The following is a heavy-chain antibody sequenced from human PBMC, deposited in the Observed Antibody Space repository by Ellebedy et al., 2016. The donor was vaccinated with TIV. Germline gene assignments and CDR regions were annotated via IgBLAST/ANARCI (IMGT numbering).Heavy chain of an antibody. Sequence: GESLKISCAAPEFTFSSRWMSWVRQAPGKGLEWVANIEQYGSGKYYVDSVKGRFTISRDDANNLLYLQLNTLRAEDTALYYCARGLTGDYGAFDLWGQGTMVTVSS. CDR2: IEQYGSGK. J-gene: IGHJ3*01. CDR1: EFTFSSRW. D-gene: IGHD4-17*01. V-gene: IGHV3-7*03. CDR3: ARGLTGDYGAFDL.